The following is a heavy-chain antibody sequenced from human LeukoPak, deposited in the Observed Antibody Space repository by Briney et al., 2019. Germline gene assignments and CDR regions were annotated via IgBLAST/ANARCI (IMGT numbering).Heavy chain of an antibody. D-gene: IGHD6-13*01. J-gene: IGHJ4*02. Sequence: SETLSLTCTVSGGSISSYYWSWIRQPPGKGLEWIGYIYYSGSTNYNPSLKSRVTISVDTSKNQFSLKLSSVTAADTAVYYCARLVAAAGYFDYWGQGTLVTVSS. V-gene: IGHV4-59*08. CDR1: GGSISSYY. CDR3: ARLVAAAGYFDY. CDR2: IYYSGST.